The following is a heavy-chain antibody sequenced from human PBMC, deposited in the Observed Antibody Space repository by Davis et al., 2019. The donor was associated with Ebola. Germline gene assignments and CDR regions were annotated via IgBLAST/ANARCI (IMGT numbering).Heavy chain of an antibody. Sequence: AGSLRLSCAASGFTFSSYSMNWVRQAPGKGLEWVSSISSSSSYIYYADSVKGRFTISRDNAKNSLYLQMNSLRAEDTAVYYCARGHGSSPDNWFDPWGQGTLVTVSS. J-gene: IGHJ5*02. CDR3: ARGHGSSPDNWFDP. D-gene: IGHD1-26*01. CDR1: GFTFSSYS. CDR2: ISSSSSYI. V-gene: IGHV3-21*01.